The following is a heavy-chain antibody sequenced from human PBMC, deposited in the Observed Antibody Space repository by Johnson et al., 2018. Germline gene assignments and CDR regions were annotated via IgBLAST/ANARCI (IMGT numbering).Heavy chain of an antibody. D-gene: IGHD2-21*02. Sequence: EVQLLETGGGLVQPWGSLRLSCAASGFTFSSYDMHWVRQATGKGLEWVSAIGTAGDTYYPGSVKGRFTISRDNAKNSLYLQMNSLKAEDTALYYCAKAFSGGLHAFDIWGQGTMVTVSS. CDR2: IGTAGDT. V-gene: IGHV3-13*01. CDR3: AKAFSGGLHAFDI. CDR1: GFTFSSYD. J-gene: IGHJ3*02.